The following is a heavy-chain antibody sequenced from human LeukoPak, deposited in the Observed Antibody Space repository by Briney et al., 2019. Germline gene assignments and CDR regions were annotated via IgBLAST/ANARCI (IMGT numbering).Heavy chain of an antibody. CDR2: IYPGDSDT. D-gene: IGHD3-22*01. CDR3: ARRGYYDSSGYYYAYYFDY. J-gene: IGHJ4*02. V-gene: IGHV5-51*01. Sequence: GESLKISCKGSGYSFTSYWIGWVRQMPGKGLEWMGIIYPGDSDTRYSPSFQGQVTISADKSISAAYLQWSSLKASDTAMYYCARRGYYDSSGYYYAYYFDYWGQGTLVPVSS. CDR1: GYSFTSYW.